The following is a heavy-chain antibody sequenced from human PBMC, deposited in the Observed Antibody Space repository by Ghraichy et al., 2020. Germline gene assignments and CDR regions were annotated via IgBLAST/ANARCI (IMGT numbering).Heavy chain of an antibody. Sequence: LSLTCTVSGGSISSYYWSWIRQPPGKGLEWIGYIYYSGSTNYNPSLKSRVTISVDTSKNQFSLKLSSVTAADTAVYYCARLFPLNYYDSSGHQRGGMDVWGQGTTVTVSS. CDR3: ARLFPLNYYDSSGHQRGGMDV. D-gene: IGHD3-22*01. J-gene: IGHJ6*02. V-gene: IGHV4-59*08. CDR2: IYYSGST. CDR1: GGSISSYY.